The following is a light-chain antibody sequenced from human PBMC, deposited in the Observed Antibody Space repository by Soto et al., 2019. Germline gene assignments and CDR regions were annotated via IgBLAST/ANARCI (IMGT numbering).Light chain of an antibody. CDR2: DAS. CDR3: QQYGNSPIT. CDR1: QSVSSSY. V-gene: IGKV3-20*01. J-gene: IGKJ1*01. Sequence: EIVLTQSPGTLSLSPGERATLSCRASQSVSSSYLAWYKQKPGQAPRLLIYDASSRASGIPDRFSGSGSGTDFTLTISRLEPEDFAVYYCQQYGNSPITFGQGTKVDIK.